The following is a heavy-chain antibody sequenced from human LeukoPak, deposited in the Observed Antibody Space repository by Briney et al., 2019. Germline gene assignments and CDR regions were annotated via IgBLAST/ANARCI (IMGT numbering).Heavy chain of an antibody. J-gene: IGHJ3*02. CDR2: IYHSGST. D-gene: IGHD5-18*01. CDR1: GYSISSGYY. CDR3: ARPLDTAMVDDAFDI. V-gene: IGHV4-38-2*02. Sequence: SETLSLTCTVSGYSISSGYYWGWIRQPPGKGLEWIGSIYHSGSTYYNPSLKSRVTISVDTSKNQFSLKLSSVTAADTAVYYCARPLDTAMVDDAFDIWGQGTMVTVSS.